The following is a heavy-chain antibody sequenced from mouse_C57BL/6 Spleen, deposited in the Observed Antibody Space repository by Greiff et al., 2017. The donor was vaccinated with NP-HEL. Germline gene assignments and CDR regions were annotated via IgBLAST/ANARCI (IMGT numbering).Heavy chain of an antibody. CDR1: GYTFTEYT. CDR3: ERDEGAGLLRSYYFDY. J-gene: IGHJ2*01. Sequence: QVQLQQSGAELVKPGASVKLSCKASGYTFTEYTIHWVKQRSGQGLEWIGWFYPGSGSIKYNEKFKDKATLTADKSSSTVYMELSRVTSEDSAVYFCERDEGAGLLRSYYFDYWGQGTTLTVSS. CDR2: FYPGSGSI. V-gene: IGHV1-62-2*01. D-gene: IGHD1-1*01.